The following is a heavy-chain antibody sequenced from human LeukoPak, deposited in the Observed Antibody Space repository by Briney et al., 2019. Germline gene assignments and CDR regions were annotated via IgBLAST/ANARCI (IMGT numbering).Heavy chain of an antibody. V-gene: IGHV1-2*02. D-gene: IGHD6-19*01. CDR2: INPNSGAT. Sequence: ASVKVSCKASGYTFTGYYMHWVRQAPGQGLEWMGWINPNSGATNYAQKFQGRVSMTGDTSISTAYMELSRLRSDDTAVYYCAREVFDPWLDTNWFDPWGQGTLVTVSS. CDR1: GYTFTGYY. CDR3: AREVFDPWLDTNWFDP. J-gene: IGHJ5*02.